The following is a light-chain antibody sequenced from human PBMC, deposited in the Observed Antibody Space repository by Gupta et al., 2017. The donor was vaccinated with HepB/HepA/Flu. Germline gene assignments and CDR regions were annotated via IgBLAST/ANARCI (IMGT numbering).Light chain of an antibody. V-gene: IGKV1-39*01. CDR1: QSISSY. Sequence: MTQSPSSLSASVGDRVTITCRASQSISSYLNWYQQKPGKAPKLLIYAASSLQSGVPSRFSGSGSGTYFTLTISRQQPEDFANYYCQQGNSTTVTFGQGTKVEIK. J-gene: IGKJ1*01. CDR2: AAS. CDR3: QQGNSTTVT.